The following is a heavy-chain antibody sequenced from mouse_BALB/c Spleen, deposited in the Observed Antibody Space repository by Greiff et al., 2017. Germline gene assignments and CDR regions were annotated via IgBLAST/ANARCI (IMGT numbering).Heavy chain of an antibody. CDR3: ARGVGNFDV. CDR1: GFTFSSFG. V-gene: IGHV5-17*02. J-gene: IGHJ1*01. D-gene: IGHD1-3*01. CDR2: ISSGSSTI. Sequence: EVQVVESGGGLVQPGGSRKLSCAASGFTFSSFGMHWVRQAPEKGLEWVAYISSGSSTIYYADTVKGRFTISRDNPKNTLFLQMTSLRSEDTAMYYCARGVGNFDVWGAGTTVTVSS.